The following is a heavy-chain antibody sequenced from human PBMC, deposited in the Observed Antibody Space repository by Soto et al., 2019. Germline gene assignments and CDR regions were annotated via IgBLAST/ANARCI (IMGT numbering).Heavy chain of an antibody. CDR2: IIPIFGTA. D-gene: IGHD3-10*01. CDR1: GGPFSSYA. J-gene: IGHJ5*02. CDR3: PSTSGSRSRLDWFDP. Sequence: SVKVYFNASGGPFSSYAISLVRQAPGQGLEWMGGIIPIFGTANYAQKFQGRVTITADESTSTAYMELSSLRSEDTAVYYCPSTSGSRSRLDWFDPWGQGTMVTVSS. V-gene: IGHV1-69*13.